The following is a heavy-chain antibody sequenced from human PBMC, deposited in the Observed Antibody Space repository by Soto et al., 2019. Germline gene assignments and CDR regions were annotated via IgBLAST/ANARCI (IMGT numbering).Heavy chain of an antibody. J-gene: IGHJ4*02. CDR3: ARDPVRHLVLVAYAIGYFDY. Sequence: SETLSLTCAVSGYSISSGYYWGWIRQPPGKGLEWIGSIYHSGNTHYHLSLQSRITLAVRTSQYPFSLKLGSVTGADTAVYYLARDPVRHLVLVAYAIGYFDYWGQGTLGTVS. CDR2: IYHSGNT. V-gene: IGHV4-38-2*02. D-gene: IGHD2-8*01. CDR1: GYSISSGYY.